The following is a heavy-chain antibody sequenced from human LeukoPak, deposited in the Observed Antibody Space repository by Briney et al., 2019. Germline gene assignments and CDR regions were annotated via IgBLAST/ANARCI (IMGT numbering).Heavy chain of an antibody. CDR2: IYYSGST. V-gene: IGHV4-39*01. CDR1: GGSISSSSYY. CDR3: ARHSYYVPGNAFDI. D-gene: IGHD1-26*01. Sequence: PSETLSLTCTVSGGSISSSSYYWGWIRQPPGKGLEWIGSIYYSGSTYYNPSLKSRVTISVDTSKNQFSLKLSSVTAADTAVYYCARHSYYVPGNAFDIWGQGTMVTVSS. J-gene: IGHJ3*02.